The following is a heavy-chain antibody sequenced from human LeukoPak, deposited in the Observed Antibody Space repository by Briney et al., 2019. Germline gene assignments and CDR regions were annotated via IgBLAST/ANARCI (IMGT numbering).Heavy chain of an antibody. CDR2: IYYSGST. V-gene: IGHV4-59*01. CDR1: GGSISSYY. CDR3: ARYIVSYPHDAFDI. J-gene: IGHJ3*02. Sequence: SSETLSLTCTVSGGSISSYYWSWIRQPPGKGLEWIGYIYYSGSTSYNPSLKSRVTISVDTSKKQFSLKLSSVTAADTAFYYCARYIVSYPHDAFDIWGQGTMVTVSS. D-gene: IGHD1-26*01.